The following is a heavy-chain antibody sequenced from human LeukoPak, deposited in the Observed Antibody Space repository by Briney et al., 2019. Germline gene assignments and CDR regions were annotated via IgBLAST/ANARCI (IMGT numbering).Heavy chain of an antibody. V-gene: IGHV3-53*01. CDR1: GFTFSSYA. J-gene: IGHJ4*02. D-gene: IGHD6-19*01. CDR2: IYSGGNT. CDR3: ARDIAVADQGY. Sequence: PGRSLRLSCAASGFTFSSYAMHWVRQAPGKGLEWVSIIYSGGNTYYTDSVKGRFTISRDNSKNTLYLQMNSLRAEDTAVYYCARDIAVADQGYWGQGSLVTVSS.